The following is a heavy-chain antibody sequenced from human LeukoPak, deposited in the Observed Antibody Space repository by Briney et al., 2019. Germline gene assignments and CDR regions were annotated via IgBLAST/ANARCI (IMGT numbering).Heavy chain of an antibody. J-gene: IGHJ4*02. CDR3: ARGLGSNQGDFDY. CDR1: GYTFTSYD. CDR2: MNTNSTNT. Sequence: GASLRLSSKPSGYTFTSYDINWVRQSSGPGLEWMGGMNTNSTNTGPAQNFQARVTMTSNTSISTAYMEVSSLRSDDTAVYYCARGLGSNQGDFDYWGQGTLVTVSS. D-gene: IGHD3-10*01. V-gene: IGHV1-8*01.